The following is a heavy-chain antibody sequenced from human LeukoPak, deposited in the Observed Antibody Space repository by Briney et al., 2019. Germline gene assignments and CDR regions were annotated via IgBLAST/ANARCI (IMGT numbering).Heavy chain of an antibody. CDR2: IIPIFGTA. D-gene: IGHD3-10*01. J-gene: IGHJ4*02. Sequence: SVKVSCKASGGTFSSYAISWVRPAPGQGLEWVGGIIPIFGTANYAQKFQGRVTITADESTSTAYMELSSLRSEDTAVYYCARDRVRWPASFDYWGQGTLVTVPS. V-gene: IGHV1-69*13. CDR3: ARDRVRWPASFDY. CDR1: GGTFSSYA.